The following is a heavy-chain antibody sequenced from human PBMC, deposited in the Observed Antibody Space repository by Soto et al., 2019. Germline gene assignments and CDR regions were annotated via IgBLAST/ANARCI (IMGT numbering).Heavy chain of an antibody. CDR2: IHYSGTT. CDR1: GGSVSSGSHY. CDR3: AAGEASSRNLAPYYLDF. V-gene: IGHV4-61*01. Sequence: SETLSLTCTVSGGSVSSGSHYWSWIRQSPGKGLEWIGYIHYSGTTSFFPSYNPSLRSRVTISEDTSKNQFSLRLLSVTTADKAVYFCAAGEASSRNLAPYYLDFWGQGTLVTVSS. D-gene: IGHD6-13*01. J-gene: IGHJ4*02.